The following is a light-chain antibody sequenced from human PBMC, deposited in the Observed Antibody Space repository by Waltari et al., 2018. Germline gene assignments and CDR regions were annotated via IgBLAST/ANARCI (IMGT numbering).Light chain of an antibody. CDR2: QVS. CDR3: SSFAGSANV. J-gene: IGLJ1*01. Sequence: QSALTQPPSASGSPGQSVTISCTGTSSDVGGYDYVSWYQQHPGKAPKLMINQVSKRPSGVPDRCSGSKSGSTASLTISGLQAEDEADYYCSSFAGSANVFGTGTKV. CDR1: SSDVGGYDY. V-gene: IGLV2-8*01.